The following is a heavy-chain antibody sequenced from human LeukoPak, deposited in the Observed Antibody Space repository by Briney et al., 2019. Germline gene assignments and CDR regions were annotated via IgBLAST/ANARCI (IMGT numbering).Heavy chain of an antibody. V-gene: IGHV5-51*01. Sequence: GESLQISCHASSYSSTSYWIGWVRHMPAKGLEWMGIIFPSDSDTRYSPSFQGQVTISADKSISTAYLQWSSLKASDTAMYYCARLLGSSWLRNNWFDPWGQGTLVTVSS. J-gene: IGHJ5*02. CDR1: SYSSTSYW. CDR3: ARLLGSSWLRNNWFDP. CDR2: IFPSDSDT. D-gene: IGHD6-13*01.